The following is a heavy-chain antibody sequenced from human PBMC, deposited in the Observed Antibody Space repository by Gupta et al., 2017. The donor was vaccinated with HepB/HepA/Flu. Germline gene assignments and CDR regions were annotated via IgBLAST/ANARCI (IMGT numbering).Heavy chain of an antibody. J-gene: IGHJ4*02. CDR1: GFSLTTTGIC. Sequence: QVTLRPSGPALVQPTHTLTLTCTFSGFSLTTTGICVSWIRQPPGKALEWLARIDWDDDKYYTTSLKTRLTISKDTSKNQVVLTMTNMDPVDTATYYCARTGYYDRSGYYYFDYWGQGTLVTVSS. CDR2: IDWDDDK. V-gene: IGHV2-70*15. D-gene: IGHD3-22*01. CDR3: ARTGYYDRSGYYYFDY.